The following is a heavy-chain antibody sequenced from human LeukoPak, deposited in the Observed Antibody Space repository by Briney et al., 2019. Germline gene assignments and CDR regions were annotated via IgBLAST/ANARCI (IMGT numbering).Heavy chain of an antibody. CDR2: INHSGST. CDR3: ARGGNGSGRPFDN. Sequence: PSETLSLTCAVYGGSFSGYYWSWIRQPPGKGLEWIGEINHSGSTNYNPSLKSRVTISVDTSKNQFSLKLSSVTAADTAVYYCARGGNGSGRPFDNWGQGTLVTVSS. D-gene: IGHD3-10*01. J-gene: IGHJ4*02. V-gene: IGHV4-34*01. CDR1: GGSFSGYY.